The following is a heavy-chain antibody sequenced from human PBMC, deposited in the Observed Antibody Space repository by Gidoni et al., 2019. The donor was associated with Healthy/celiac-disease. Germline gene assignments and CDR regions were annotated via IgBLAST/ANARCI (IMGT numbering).Heavy chain of an antibody. CDR3: GREGCSSTSCYDMDV. CDR2: ISAHNGNT. D-gene: IGHD2-2*01. Sequence: QVPLAPSGAEVQKPGASVNVSCTASGYPFTSYGISWVRQAPGKGLAWMGWISAHNGNTNYAQKLQGRVTMTTDTATSTAYMELRSVRSDDTAVYYCGREGCSSTSCYDMDVWGQGTTVTVSS. CDR1: GYPFTSYG. V-gene: IGHV1-18*01. J-gene: IGHJ6*02.